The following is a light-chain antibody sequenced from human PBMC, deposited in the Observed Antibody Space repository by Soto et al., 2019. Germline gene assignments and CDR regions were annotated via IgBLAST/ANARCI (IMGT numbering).Light chain of an antibody. J-gene: IGKJ5*01. CDR1: QALLRSNGYNY. CDR3: MQTVQTPIT. V-gene: IGKV2-28*01. CDR2: GGS. Sequence: DIVMTQSPLSLTVTPGEPASISCRSSQALLRSNGYNYFNWYLQRPGQSPHLLIYGGSNVAPGVPDRFSGSGSGTDFTLRSSRVEADDVGVYYCMQTVQTPITFGQGTRLEIK.